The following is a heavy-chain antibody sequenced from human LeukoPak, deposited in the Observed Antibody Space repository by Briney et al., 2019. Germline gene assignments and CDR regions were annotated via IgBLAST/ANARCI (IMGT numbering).Heavy chain of an antibody. Sequence: PSETLSLTCTVSGGSISSYYWSWIRQPPGKGLEWIGYIYYSGSTNYNPSLKSRVTISVDTSKNQFSLKLSSVTAADTAVYYCASRSYGSGSFVFDYWGQGTLVTVSS. D-gene: IGHD3-10*01. V-gene: IGHV4-59*01. CDR3: ASRSYGSGSFVFDY. CDR1: GGSISSYY. CDR2: IYYSGST. J-gene: IGHJ4*02.